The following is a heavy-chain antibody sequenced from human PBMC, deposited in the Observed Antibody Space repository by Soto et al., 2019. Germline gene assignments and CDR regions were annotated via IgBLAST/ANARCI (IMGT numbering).Heavy chain of an antibody. V-gene: IGHV4-59*11. Sequence: PSETLSLTCSVSGGSTSGHDWSWIRQPPGKGLEWIGCIHYSGSTNYNPSLKSRITISVDTSKNQFSLKLSSVTAADTAVYYCASSQEVVAAQMRRGNIRLQVGFDHWGQGALVTVSS. CDR2: IHYSGST. CDR1: GGSTSGHD. J-gene: IGHJ4*02. D-gene: IGHD2-15*01. CDR3: ASSQEVVAAQMRRGNIRLQVGFDH.